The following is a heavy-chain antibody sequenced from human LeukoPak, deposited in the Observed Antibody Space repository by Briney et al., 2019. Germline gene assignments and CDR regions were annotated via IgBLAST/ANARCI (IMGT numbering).Heavy chain of an antibody. CDR1: GYTFTSYG. V-gene: IGHV1-18*01. CDR2: ISAYNGNT. D-gene: IGHD3-10*01. J-gene: IGHJ4*02. CDR3: ARDRLGFGELFLDY. Sequence: ASVKVSCKASGYTFTSYGISWVRPAPGQGLEWMGWISAYNGNTNYAQKLQGRVTMTTDTSTSTAYMELRSLRSDDTAVYYWARDRLGFGELFLDYWGQGPLATVPS.